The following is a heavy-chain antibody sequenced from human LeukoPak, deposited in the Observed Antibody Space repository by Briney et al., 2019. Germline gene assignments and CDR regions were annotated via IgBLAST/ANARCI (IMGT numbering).Heavy chain of an antibody. V-gene: IGHV3-23*01. D-gene: IGHD2-15*01. CDR3: AKVKWGGGSFLFDV. CDR1: GFSFSTYA. CDR2: ISGGGDDT. Sequence: GGSLILSCAASGFSFSTYAMNWVRQAPGKGLEWVSSISGGGDDTYYVDSVKGRLTISRDNSRNMLYLQINTLRPEDTALYYCAKVKWGGGSFLFDVWGRGTLVTVSS. J-gene: IGHJ4*02.